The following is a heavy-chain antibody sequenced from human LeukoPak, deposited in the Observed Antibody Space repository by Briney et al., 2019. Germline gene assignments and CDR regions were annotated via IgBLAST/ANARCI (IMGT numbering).Heavy chain of an antibody. V-gene: IGHV3-23*01. CDR2: FGTGGDDT. J-gene: IGHJ4*02. D-gene: IGHD1-14*01. CDR1: GFTFSSYA. CDR3: AKNFPGRPFDY. Sequence: GGSLRLSCAASGFTFSSYAMSWVRQAPGMGLEWVSSFGTGGDDTYYADSVKGRFIISRDNSKNTLNLQMNSLRAEDTAIYYCAKNFPGRPFDYWGQGVLVTVSS.